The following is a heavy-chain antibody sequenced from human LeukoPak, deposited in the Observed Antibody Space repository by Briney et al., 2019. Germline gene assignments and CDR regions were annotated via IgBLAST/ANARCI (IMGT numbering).Heavy chain of an antibody. CDR3: RRENDYYFDY. J-gene: IGHJ4*02. CDR2: ISYDGSTK. V-gene: IGHV3-30-3*01. Sequence: GGSLRLSCAASGFTFSSYTMHWVRQAPGKGLEWLAVISYDGSTKYYADSVKGRFTISRDNSKNTLYVQMSSLRAEDTAVYYWRRENDYYFDYWGQGTLVTVSS. CDR1: GFTFSSYT. D-gene: IGHD2-21*02.